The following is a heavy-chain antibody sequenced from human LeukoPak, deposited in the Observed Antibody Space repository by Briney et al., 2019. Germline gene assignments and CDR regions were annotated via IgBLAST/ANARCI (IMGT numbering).Heavy chain of an antibody. J-gene: IGHJ6*04. CDR1: GGSISDYY. CDR3: ARGGPRITIFGVARDLDV. D-gene: IGHD3-3*01. V-gene: IGHV4-59*01. CDR2: IYYSGST. Sequence: PSETLSLTCTVSGGSISDYYWSWIRQPPGKGLEWIGYIYYSGSTNYSPSLKSRVTISVDTSKNQFSLKLSSVTAADTAVYYCARGGPRITIFGVARDLDVWGKGTTVTVSS.